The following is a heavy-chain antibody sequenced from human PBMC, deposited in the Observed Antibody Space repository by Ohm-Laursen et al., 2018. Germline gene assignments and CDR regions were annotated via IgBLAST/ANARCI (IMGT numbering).Heavy chain of an antibody. CDR2: IYYSGST. CDR1: GGSISSYY. D-gene: IGHD3-9*01. CDR3: AREVNYDILTGSPIDY. Sequence: TLSLTCAVSGGSISSYYWSWIRQHPGKGLEWIGYIYYSGSTYYNPSLKSRVTISVDTSKNQFSLKLSSVTAADTAVYYCAREVNYDILTGSPIDYWGQGTLVTVSS. J-gene: IGHJ4*02. V-gene: IGHV4-31*11.